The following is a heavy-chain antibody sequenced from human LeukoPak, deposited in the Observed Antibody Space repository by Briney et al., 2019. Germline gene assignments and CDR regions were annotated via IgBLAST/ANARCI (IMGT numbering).Heavy chain of an antibody. V-gene: IGHV3-15*01. D-gene: IGHD3-10*01. CDR2: IKSKTDGGTI. CDR3: THYYGSGLFDY. CDR1: GFTFSNAW. J-gene: IGHJ4*02. Sequence: PGGSLRLSCAASGFTFSNAWMSWVRQAPGKRLEWVGRIKSKTDGGTIDYAAPVKGRFTISRDESRNTLYLQMNSLKTEDTAVYYCTHYYGSGLFDYWGQGTLVTVSS.